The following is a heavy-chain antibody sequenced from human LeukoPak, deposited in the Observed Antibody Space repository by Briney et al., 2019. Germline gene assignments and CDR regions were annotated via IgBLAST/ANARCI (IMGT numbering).Heavy chain of an antibody. CDR3: AKDTYTHSGTYYLYYFDY. J-gene: IGHJ4*02. V-gene: IGHV3-23*01. CDR2: ISGSGNT. D-gene: IGHD1-26*01. CDR1: RFNFRVFA. Sequence: GGSLRLSCAASRFNFRVFAMTWVRQAPGKGLEWVSCISGSGNTYYADSVKGRFTISRDNSKNTLYLQMNSLRAEDTAVYYCAKDTYTHSGTYYLYYFDYWGQGTLVTVSS.